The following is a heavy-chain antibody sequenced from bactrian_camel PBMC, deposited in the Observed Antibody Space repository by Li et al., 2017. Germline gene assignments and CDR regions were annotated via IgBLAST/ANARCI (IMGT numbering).Heavy chain of an antibody. V-gene: IGHV3S54*01. CDR3: ATVAGTFSDDYARARAYVY. D-gene: IGHD4*01. J-gene: IGHJ4*01. CDR1: VFTSCM. Sequence: HVQLVESGGGSVQAGGSLRLSCAASVFTSCMAWFRRRGDNKREAVAAIYADGTNAWYAEFVKSRFTISRDNAKNTVYLQMNSLKSEDTALYYCATVAGTFSDDYARARAYVYWGQGTQVTVSP. CDR2: IYADGTNA.